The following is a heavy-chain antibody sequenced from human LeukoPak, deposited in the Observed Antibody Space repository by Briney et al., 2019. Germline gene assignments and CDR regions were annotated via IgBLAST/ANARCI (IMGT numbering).Heavy chain of an antibody. Sequence: GGSLRLSCAASGXTFSDYWMHWVRQAPGKGLVWVSRIDTDGSSATYADSVKGRFTISRDNAKNTVYLQMNSLRVEDTGVYSCASALTTVTPHFHYWGQGTLVTVSS. J-gene: IGHJ4*02. CDR2: IDTDGSSA. CDR1: GXTFSDYW. CDR3: ASALTTVTPHFHY. D-gene: IGHD4-17*01. V-gene: IGHV3-74*01.